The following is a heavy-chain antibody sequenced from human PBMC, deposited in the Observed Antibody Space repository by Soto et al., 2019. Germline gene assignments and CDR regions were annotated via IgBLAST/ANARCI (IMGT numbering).Heavy chain of an antibody. CDR2: MYHSGIT. D-gene: IGHD6-19*01. Sequence: PSETLSLTCAVSGYSIRSGYFWGWIRQPPGKGLEWIGSMYHSGITYYNLSLKSRVTISVDTSKNQLSLKLTSVTAADTALYFCARLKPPGGYSSGRFDYWGQGSLVTVSS. J-gene: IGHJ4*02. CDR1: GYSIRSGYF. V-gene: IGHV4-38-2*01. CDR3: ARLKPPGGYSSGRFDY.